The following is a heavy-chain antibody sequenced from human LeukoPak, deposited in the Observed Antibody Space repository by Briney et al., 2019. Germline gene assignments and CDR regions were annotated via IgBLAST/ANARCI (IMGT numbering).Heavy chain of an antibody. CDR3: ARKLGATGEYYFDY. CDR1: GGTFSSYA. V-gene: IGHV1-69*01. Sequence: SVKVSCKASGGTFSSYAISWVRQAPGQGLEWMGGIIPIFGTANYAQKFQGRVTITADESTSTAYMELSSLRSEDTAVYYCARKLGATGEYYFDYWGQGTLVTVSS. D-gene: IGHD1-26*01. CDR2: IIPIFGTA. J-gene: IGHJ4*02.